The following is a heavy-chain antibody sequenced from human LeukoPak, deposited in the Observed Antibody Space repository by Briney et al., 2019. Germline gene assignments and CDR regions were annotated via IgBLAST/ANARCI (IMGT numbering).Heavy chain of an antibody. CDR3: ARDGGDSSGYYYRFDY. V-gene: IGHV1-8*01. D-gene: IGHD3-22*01. CDR1: GYTFTSYD. J-gene: IGHJ4*02. Sequence: GASVKVSCKASGYTFTSYDINWVRQATGQGLEWMGWMNPNSGNTGYAQKFQGRVTITRNTSISTAYMELSSLRAEDTAVYYCARDGGDSSGYYYRFDYWGQGTLVTVSS. CDR2: MNPNSGNT.